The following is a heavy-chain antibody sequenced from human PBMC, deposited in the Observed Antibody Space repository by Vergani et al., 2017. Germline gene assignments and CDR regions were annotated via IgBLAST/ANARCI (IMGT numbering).Heavy chain of an antibody. V-gene: IGHV3-23*01. CDR2: VIGNGDNT. Sequence: EALLWESGGGLVQPGGSLKVSCAASGFNFNSYVMSWVRLAPGKGLEWVAGVIGNGDNTHHADFVKGRFTISRDNSKDTLYLQMNSLTVEDTAVYYCAKGPTNLVVVPTTIYYMDVWGKGTTVTVSS. D-gene: IGHD2-2*01. CDR1: GFNFNSYV. CDR3: AKGPTNLVVVPTTIYYMDV. J-gene: IGHJ6*03.